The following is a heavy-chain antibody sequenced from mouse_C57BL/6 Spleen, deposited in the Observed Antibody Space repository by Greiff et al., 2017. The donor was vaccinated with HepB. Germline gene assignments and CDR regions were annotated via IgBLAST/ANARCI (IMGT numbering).Heavy chain of an antibody. Sequence: QVQLQQSGAELVKPGASVKMSCKASGYTFTSYWITWVKQRPGQGLEWIGDIYPGSGSTNYNEKFKSKATLTVDTSSSTAYMQLSSLTSEDSAVYYCARRGSLVNPYWYFDVWGTGTTVTVSS. J-gene: IGHJ1*03. CDR1: GYTFTSYW. CDR3: ARRGSLVNPYWYFDV. CDR2: IYPGSGST. D-gene: IGHD2-10*02. V-gene: IGHV1-55*01.